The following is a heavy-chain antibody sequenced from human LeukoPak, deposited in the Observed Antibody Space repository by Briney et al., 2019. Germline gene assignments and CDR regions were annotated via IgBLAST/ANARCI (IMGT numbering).Heavy chain of an antibody. J-gene: IGHJ4*02. CDR3: ARDSGSVEIWRLPDDY. D-gene: IGHD6-25*01. CDR1: GYTFTSYA. Sequence: GASVKVSCKASGYTFTSYAMNWVRQAPGQGLEWMGIINPSGGSTSYAQKFQGRVTMTRDTSTSTVYMELSSLRSEDTAVYYCARDSGSVEIWRLPDDYWGQGTLVTVSS. CDR2: INPSGGST. V-gene: IGHV1-46*01.